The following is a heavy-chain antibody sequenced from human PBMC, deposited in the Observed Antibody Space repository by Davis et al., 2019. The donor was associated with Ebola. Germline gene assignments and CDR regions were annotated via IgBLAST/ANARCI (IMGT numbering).Heavy chain of an antibody. J-gene: IGHJ4*02. CDR2: ISYDGRNK. V-gene: IGHV3-30*18. CDR1: GFTFKTFG. Sequence: GESLKISCAASGFTFKTFGMNWVRQAPGKGLEWVAVISYDGRNKFYADSVKGRFTISRDNSKNTVYLQMDSLRAKDTAVYFCAKDHRFIVAAVTGLDYWGQGTPVTVSS. D-gene: IGHD5-12*01. CDR3: AKDHRFIVAAVTGLDY.